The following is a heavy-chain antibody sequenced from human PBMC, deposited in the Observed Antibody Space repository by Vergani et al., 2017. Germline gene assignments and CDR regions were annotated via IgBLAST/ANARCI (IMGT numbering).Heavy chain of an antibody. CDR3: AKHFRGWGIDY. CDR1: GFTLSNYD. D-gene: IGHD3-16*01. Sequence: QVQLVESGGGVVQRGGSLRLSCATSGFTLSNYDMQWIRQGPSKGLEFVAFIQFDGSNQYYVNAVKSRFTIPRDFSKNTLYLQMNSLRTDDTATYYCAKHFRGWGIDYWGQGTQVIVSS. CDR2: IQFDGSNQ. J-gene: IGHJ4*02. V-gene: IGHV3-30*02.